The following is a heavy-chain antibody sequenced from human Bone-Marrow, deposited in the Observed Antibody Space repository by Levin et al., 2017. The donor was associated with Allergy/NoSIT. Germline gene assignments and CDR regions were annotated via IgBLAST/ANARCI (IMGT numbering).Heavy chain of an antibody. CDR1: GYSFTSFD. CDR2: MNPNSGTT. J-gene: IGHJ4*02. Sequence: ASVKVSCKTSGYSFTSFDINWVRPAAGQGLEWMGWMNPNSGTTGSAQKFQGRVTMNRYTSTSPAYLDLNSLTSEDTAVYYCAGRWYTSDHYYFDCWRQGALVTVSS. D-gene: IGHD6-19*01. CDR3: AGRWYTSDHYYFDC. V-gene: IGHV1-8*01.